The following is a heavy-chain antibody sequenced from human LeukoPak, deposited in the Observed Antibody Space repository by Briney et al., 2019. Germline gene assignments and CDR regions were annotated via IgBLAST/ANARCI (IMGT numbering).Heavy chain of an antibody. V-gene: IGHV3-21*01. CDR3: ARAAVAGTESSLNWFDP. CDR2: ISSSSSYI. CDR1: GFTFSSYS. Sequence: GGSLRLSYAASGFTFSSYSMNWVRQAPGKGLEWVSSISSSSSYIYYADSVKGRFTISRDNAKNSLYLQMNSLRAEDTAMYYCARAAVAGTESSLNWFDPWGQGTLVTVSS. D-gene: IGHD6-19*01. J-gene: IGHJ5*02.